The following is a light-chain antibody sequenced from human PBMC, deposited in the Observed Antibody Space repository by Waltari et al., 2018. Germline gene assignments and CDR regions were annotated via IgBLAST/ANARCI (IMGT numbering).Light chain of an antibody. V-gene: IGLV2-23*01. CDR3: CSYAVSSTLV. CDR1: SSDVGSYNL. CDR2: EGS. Sequence: QSALTQPASVSGSPGQSITISCTGTSSDVGSYNLVSWYQQHTGKAPKLMFYEGSKRPSWFSHLFSGSKSCSTASLASSALQAEDEADYYCCSYAVSSTLVFGGGTKLTVL. J-gene: IGLJ3*02.